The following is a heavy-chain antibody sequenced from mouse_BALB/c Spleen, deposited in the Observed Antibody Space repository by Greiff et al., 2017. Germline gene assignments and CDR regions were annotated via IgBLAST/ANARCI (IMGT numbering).Heavy chain of an antibody. Sequence: VQLKESGPGLVKPSQSLSLTCTVTGYSITSDYAWNWIRQFPGNKLEWMGYISYSGSTSYNPSLKSRISITRDSSKNQFFLQLNSVTTEDTATYYCARWYYGSSYGYFDVWGAGTTVTVSS. CDR2: ISYSGST. J-gene: IGHJ1*01. CDR3: ARWYYGSSYGYFDV. CDR1: GYSITSDYA. V-gene: IGHV3-2*02. D-gene: IGHD1-1*01.